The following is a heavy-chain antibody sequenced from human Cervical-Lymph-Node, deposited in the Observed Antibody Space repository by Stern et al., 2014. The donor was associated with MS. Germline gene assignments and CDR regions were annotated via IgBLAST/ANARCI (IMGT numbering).Heavy chain of an antibody. CDR2: IYSSEST. J-gene: IGHJ4*02. D-gene: IGHD4-17*01. CDR1: GFPVSGHY. Sequence: EVQLVESGGGLIQPGGSLRLSCAASGFPVSGHYMSWVRQAPGKSLELVSVIYSSESTSYTDSVRGRFTIFRENSQNMLYLQMNSLRAEDTAVYFCARGAEDFGDYETYYFDSWGQGTLVTVSS. V-gene: IGHV3-53*01. CDR3: ARGAEDFGDYETYYFDS.